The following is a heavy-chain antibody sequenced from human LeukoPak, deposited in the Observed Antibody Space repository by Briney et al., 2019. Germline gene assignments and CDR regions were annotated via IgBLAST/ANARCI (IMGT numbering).Heavy chain of an antibody. CDR2: IGYSGGDI. Sequence: GGSLRLSCAASGFTFSSYAMTWVRQAPEKGLEWVSVIGYSGGDIQYADSVKGRFTISRDNSKNTLYLQMNSLRVEDTAVYYCAKYAPPTTVVTRFFDYWGQGTLVTVSS. V-gene: IGHV3-23*01. D-gene: IGHD4-23*01. CDR3: AKYAPPTTVVTRFFDY. J-gene: IGHJ4*02. CDR1: GFTFSSYA.